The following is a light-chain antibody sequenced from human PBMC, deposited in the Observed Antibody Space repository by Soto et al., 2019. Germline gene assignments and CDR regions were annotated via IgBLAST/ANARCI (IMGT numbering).Light chain of an antibody. CDR2: LNSDGSH. CDR1: SGHSSYA. V-gene: IGLV4-69*01. CDR3: QTWGSGIGL. J-gene: IGLJ2*01. Sequence: QSVLTQSPSASASLGASVKLTCTLSSGHSSYAIAWHQQQPEKGPRYLMKLNSDGSHRKGDGIPDRFSGSSSGAEHYLTISSLQSEDEADYYCQTWGSGIGLFGGGTTLTVL.